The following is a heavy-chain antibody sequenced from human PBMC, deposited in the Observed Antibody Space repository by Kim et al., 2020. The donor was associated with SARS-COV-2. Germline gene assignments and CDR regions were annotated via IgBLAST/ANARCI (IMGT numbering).Heavy chain of an antibody. Sequence: ADSVKCRLPISRDNAKNSLYLQMNSLRAEDTAVYYCASSSHYYGSGSDAYWGQGTLVTVSS. D-gene: IGHD3-10*01. V-gene: IGHV3-48*03. J-gene: IGHJ4*02. CDR3: ASSSHYYGSGSDAY.